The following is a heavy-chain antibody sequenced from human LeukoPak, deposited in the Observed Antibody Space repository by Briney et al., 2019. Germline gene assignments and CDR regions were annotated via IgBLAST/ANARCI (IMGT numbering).Heavy chain of an antibody. CDR1: GGTFSGYY. CDR3: ARDSGFWLY. D-gene: IGHD3-22*01. Sequence: SGTLSLTCAVFGGTFSGYYWSWIRQPPGKGLEWIGEINHSGSTNYNPSLKSRVTISVDTSKNQFSLKLSSVTAADTAVYFCARDSGFWLYWGQGTLVSVSS. J-gene: IGHJ4*02. V-gene: IGHV4-34*01. CDR2: INHSGST.